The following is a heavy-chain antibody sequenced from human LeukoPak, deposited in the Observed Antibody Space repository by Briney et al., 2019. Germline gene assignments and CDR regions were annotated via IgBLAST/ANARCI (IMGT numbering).Heavy chain of an antibody. D-gene: IGHD3-3*01. V-gene: IGHV3-30*02. Sequence: GGSLRLSCAASGFTFSSYGMHWVRQAPGKGLEWVAFIRYDGGNKYYADSVKGRFTISRDNSKNTLYLQMNSLRAEDAAVYYRAKTQSDFWSGYSVDYWGQGTLVTVSS. CDR2: IRYDGGNK. J-gene: IGHJ4*02. CDR1: GFTFSSYG. CDR3: AKTQSDFWSGYSVDY.